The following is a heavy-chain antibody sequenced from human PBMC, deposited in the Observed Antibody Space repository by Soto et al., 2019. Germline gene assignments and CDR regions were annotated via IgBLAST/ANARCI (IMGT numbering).Heavy chain of an antibody. D-gene: IGHD6-13*01. V-gene: IGHV3-23*01. CDR1: GFTFASYA. J-gene: IGHJ6*02. Sequence: EVQLLESGGGLVRPGESLRLSCATSGFTFASYAMSWVRQAPGKGLEWVSAVRGSGDSSYYADSVKGRFTISRDNSKNTVYLQMNSLRAEDTAVYYCAKDYLWGGDTISSRSRETPMDVWGQGTTVIVSS. CDR2: VRGSGDSS. CDR3: AKDYLWGGDTISSRSRETPMDV.